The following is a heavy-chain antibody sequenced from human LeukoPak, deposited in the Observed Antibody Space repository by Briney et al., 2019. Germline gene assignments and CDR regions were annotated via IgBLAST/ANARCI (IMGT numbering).Heavy chain of an antibody. CDR1: GFTFSSNA. Sequence: PGGSLRLSCAASGFTFSSNAMSWVRQAPGKGLEWVSHVSPDGGRTDYADSVKGRFTISRSNSKSTVYLEMNSLRAEDTAIYYCVKGAWCDEWGQGTLVTVS. V-gene: IGHV3-23*01. CDR2: VSPDGGRT. J-gene: IGHJ4*02. D-gene: IGHD6-19*01. CDR3: VKGAWCDE.